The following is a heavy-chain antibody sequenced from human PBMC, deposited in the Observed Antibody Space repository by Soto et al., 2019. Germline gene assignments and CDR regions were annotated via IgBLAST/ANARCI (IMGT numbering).Heavy chain of an antibody. J-gene: IGHJ6*02. CDR1: GGSFSGYY. CDR3: ARIGDYGDYYYGMDV. Sequence: SETLSLTCAVYGGSFSGYYWSWIRQPPGKGLEWIGEINHSGSTNYNPSLKSRVTISVDTSKNQFSLKLSSVTAADAAVYYCARIGDYGDYYYGMDVWGQGTTVTVSS. D-gene: IGHD4-17*01. V-gene: IGHV4-34*01. CDR2: INHSGST.